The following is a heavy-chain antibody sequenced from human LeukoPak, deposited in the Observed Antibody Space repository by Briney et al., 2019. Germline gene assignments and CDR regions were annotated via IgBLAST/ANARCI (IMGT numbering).Heavy chain of an antibody. CDR1: GFIFNDYF. Sequence: GGSLRLSCAASGFIFNDYFMGWIRQTPGKGLEWVSYITNNGRKTYYADSMKGRFTISRDNAKNSLYLQMNSLRAEDTALYYCARDKIVGASLFDYWGQGALVTVSS. CDR3: ARDKIVGASLFDY. V-gene: IGHV3-11*04. CDR2: ITNNGRKT. J-gene: IGHJ4*02. D-gene: IGHD1-26*01.